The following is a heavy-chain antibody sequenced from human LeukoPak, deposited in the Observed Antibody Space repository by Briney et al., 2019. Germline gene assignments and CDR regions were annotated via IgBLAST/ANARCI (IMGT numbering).Heavy chain of an antibody. D-gene: IGHD3-22*01. CDR1: GYTFTSYG. J-gene: IGHJ4*02. V-gene: IGHV1-46*01. Sequence: ASVKVSCKASGYTFTSYGISWVRQAPGQGLEWMGIINPSGGSTSYAQKFQGRVTMTRDTSTSTVYMELSSLRSEDTAVYYCARPVNYYDSSGQFDYWGQGTLVTVSS. CDR2: INPSGGST. CDR3: ARPVNYYDSSGQFDY.